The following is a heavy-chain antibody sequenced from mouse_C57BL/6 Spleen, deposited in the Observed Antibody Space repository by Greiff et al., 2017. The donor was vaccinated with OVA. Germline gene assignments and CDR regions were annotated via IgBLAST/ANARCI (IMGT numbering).Heavy chain of an antibody. CDR3: AREEGKTSFDY. CDR1: GYSFTGYY. Sequence: EVQLVESGPELVKPGASVKISCKASGYSFTGYYMNWVKQSPEKSLEWIGEINPSTGGTTYNQKFKAKATLTVDKSSSTAYMQLKSLTSEDSAVYYCAREEGKTSFDYWGQGTTLTVSS. J-gene: IGHJ2*01. V-gene: IGHV1-42*01. CDR2: INPSTGGT.